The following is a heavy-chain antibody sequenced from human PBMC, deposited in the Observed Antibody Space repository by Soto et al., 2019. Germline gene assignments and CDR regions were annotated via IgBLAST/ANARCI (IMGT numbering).Heavy chain of an antibody. CDR2: ISGGGGST. D-gene: IGHD3-9*01. CDR3: AKTETFNGYYNAFDY. CDR1: GFSFAGYA. J-gene: IGHJ4*02. Sequence: RLSFAASGFSFAGYALTWVRLAPGKGLEWVASISGGGGSTYYADSVKGRFSISRDNSNRMVYLQMGSLTAGDTAVYYCAKTETFNGYYNAFDYWGQGTRVTVSS. V-gene: IGHV3-23*01.